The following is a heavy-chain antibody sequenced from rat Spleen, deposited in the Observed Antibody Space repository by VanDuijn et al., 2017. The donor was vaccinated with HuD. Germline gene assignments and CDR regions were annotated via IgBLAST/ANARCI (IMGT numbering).Heavy chain of an antibody. Sequence: VQLKESGPGLVQPSQTLSLTCTVSGFSLTSYNVHWVRQPPGKGLEWMGRMRFDGDTSYNSALKSRLTVSRDTSKNQVFLKMNSLQTDDTAIYYCTRAIAADYVMAAWGQGASVTVSS. J-gene: IGHJ4*01. CDR2: MRFDGDT. CDR1: GFSLTSYN. V-gene: IGHV2-63*01. D-gene: IGHD1-2*01. CDR3: TRAIAADYVMAA.